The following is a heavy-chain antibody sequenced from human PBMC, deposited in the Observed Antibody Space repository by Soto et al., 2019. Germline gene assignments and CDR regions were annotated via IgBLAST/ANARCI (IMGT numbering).Heavy chain of an antibody. CDR3: AREGFYCSSTSCYPFDYGMDV. D-gene: IGHD2-2*01. J-gene: IGHJ6*02. V-gene: IGHV4-31*03. CDR1: CGYISSGVYS. Sequence: TPSPTCPVSCGYISSGVYSCSWVRQHPGKGLGGVGYIYYSVSTYYNPSLKSRVTISVDTSKNQGSRKLSSVTAADTAVYYCAREGFYCSSTSCYPFDYGMDVGGQGTTVTVS. CDR2: IYYSVST.